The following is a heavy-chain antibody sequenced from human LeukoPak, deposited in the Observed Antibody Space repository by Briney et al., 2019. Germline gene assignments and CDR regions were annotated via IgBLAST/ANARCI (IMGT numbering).Heavy chain of an antibody. V-gene: IGHV3-7*01. J-gene: IGHJ4*02. CDR2: IKQDGSEK. D-gene: IGHD3-22*01. CDR1: GFTFSSYW. CDR3: ARGGAASQRYYYDSSGYYFDFDY. Sequence: PGGSLRLSCAASGFTFSSYWMSWVRQAPGKGLEWVANIKQDGSEKYYVDSVKGRFTISRDNAKNSLYLQMNSLRAEDTAVYYCARGGAASQRYYYDSSGYYFDFDYWGQGTLVTVSS.